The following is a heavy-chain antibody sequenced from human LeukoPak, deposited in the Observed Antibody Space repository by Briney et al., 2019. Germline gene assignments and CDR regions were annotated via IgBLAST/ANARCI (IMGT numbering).Heavy chain of an antibody. V-gene: IGHV1-18*01. J-gene: IGHJ4*02. CDR1: GYTFTSYG. D-gene: IGHD2-2*03. Sequence: GASVKVSCKASGYTFTSYGISWVRQAPGQGLEWMGWISAYNGNTNYAQKLQGRVTMTTDTSTSTAYMELRSLRSDDTAVYYCARTTVDIVVVPAAQIVDYWGQGTLVTVSS. CDR3: ARTTVDIVVVPAAQIVDY. CDR2: ISAYNGNT.